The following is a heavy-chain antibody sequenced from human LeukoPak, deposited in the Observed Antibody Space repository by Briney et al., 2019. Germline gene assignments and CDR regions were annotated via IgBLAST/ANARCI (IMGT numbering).Heavy chain of an antibody. CDR1: GFSLSDYY. Sequence: GGSLRLSCAVSGFSLSDYYMTWIRQVPGKGLEWISYITATGSTSYYADSLKGRLTISRDTAKSFVYLQMNSLRVDDTAVYYCARRTIITPGGFDYWGQGTLVTVSS. V-gene: IGHV3-11*01. CDR3: ARRTIITPGGFDY. J-gene: IGHJ4*02. D-gene: IGHD3-10*01. CDR2: ITATGSTS.